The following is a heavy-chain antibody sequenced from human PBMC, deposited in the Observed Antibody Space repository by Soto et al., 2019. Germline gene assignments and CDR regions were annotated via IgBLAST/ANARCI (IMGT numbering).Heavy chain of an antibody. D-gene: IGHD1-26*01. CDR2: IYHSGST. V-gene: IGHV4-38-2*01. CDR1: GYSIISGYY. Sequence: PSETLSLTCAVSGYSIISGYYWGWIRQPPGKGLEWIGSIYHSGSTYYNPSLKSRVTISVDTSKSQFALKLSSVTAADTAVYFCARGKNSGSSYAPVDYWGQGTLVTVSS. J-gene: IGHJ4*02. CDR3: ARGKNSGSSYAPVDY.